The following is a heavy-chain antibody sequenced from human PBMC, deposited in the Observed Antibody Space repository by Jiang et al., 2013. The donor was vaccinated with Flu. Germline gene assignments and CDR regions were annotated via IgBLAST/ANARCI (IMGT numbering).Heavy chain of an antibody. V-gene: IGHV1-2*02. Sequence: GAEVKKPGASVKVSCKASGYTFTGYYMHWVRQAPGQGLEWMGWINPNSGGTNYAQKFQGRVTMTRDTSISTAYMELSRLRSDDTAVYYCARGGPSGSYPWNVFDIWAKGQWSPSLQ. D-gene: IGHD1-26*01. J-gene: IGHJ3*02. CDR3: ARGGPSGSYPWNVFDI. CDR2: INPNSGGT. CDR1: GYTFTGYY.